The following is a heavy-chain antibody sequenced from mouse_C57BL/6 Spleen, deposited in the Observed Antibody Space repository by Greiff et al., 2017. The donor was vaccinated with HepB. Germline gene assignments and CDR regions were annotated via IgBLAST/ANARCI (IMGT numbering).Heavy chain of an antibody. J-gene: IGHJ2*01. CDR3: ARYHYSNYYFDY. D-gene: IGHD2-5*01. Sequence: VQLQQSGPELVKPGASVKISCKASGYSFTGYYMNWVKQSPEKSLEWIGEINPSTGGTTYNQKFKAKATLTVDKSSSTAYMQLKSLTSEDSAVYYCARYHYSNYYFDYWGQGTTLTVSS. CDR2: INPSTGGT. V-gene: IGHV1-42*01. CDR1: GYSFTGYY.